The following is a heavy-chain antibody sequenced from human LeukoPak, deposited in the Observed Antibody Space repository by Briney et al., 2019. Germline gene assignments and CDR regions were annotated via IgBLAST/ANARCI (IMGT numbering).Heavy chain of an antibody. CDR1: GYTFTGYY. CDR3: ARVRVAARPGKPDYYYYYMDV. CDR2: INPNSGGT. D-gene: IGHD6-6*01. V-gene: IGHV1-2*02. J-gene: IGHJ6*03. Sequence: GASVKVSCKASGYTFTGYYMHWVRQAPGQGLEWMGWINPNSGGTNYAQKFQGRVTMTRDTSVSTAYMELSRLRSDDTAVYYCARVRVAARPGKPDYYYYYMDVWGKGTTVTVSS.